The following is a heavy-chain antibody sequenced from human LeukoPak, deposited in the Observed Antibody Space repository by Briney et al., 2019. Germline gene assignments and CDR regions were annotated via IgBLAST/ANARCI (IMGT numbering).Heavy chain of an antibody. V-gene: IGHV4-38-2*02. CDR3: ARDLASCAGDCYSDGFDY. CDR1: GYSISSGYY. J-gene: IGHJ4*02. D-gene: IGHD2-21*02. CDR2: IYHGGST. Sequence: SETLSLTCTVSGYSISSGYYWGWIRPSPGKGLEWIGSIYHGGSTYYNPSLRSRVIVSVDTSKNHFSLKMSSVTAADTAVYYCARDLASCAGDCYSDGFDYWGQGALVTVSS.